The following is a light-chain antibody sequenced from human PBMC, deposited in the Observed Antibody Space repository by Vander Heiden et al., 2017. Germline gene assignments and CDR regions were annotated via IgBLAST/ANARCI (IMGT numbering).Light chain of an antibody. CDR2: DAS. J-gene: IGKJ5*01. V-gene: IGKV3-11*01. Sequence: EVLLTQSPTTLSFSPGDRATLSCRASQRVRNNVAWFQQKPGQAPRLLIYDASNRATGIPARFSGSGSGTDFTLTISSLEPEDFAVYSCQQRYDWPPITFGQGTRLDIK. CDR3: QQRYDWPPIT. CDR1: QRVRNN.